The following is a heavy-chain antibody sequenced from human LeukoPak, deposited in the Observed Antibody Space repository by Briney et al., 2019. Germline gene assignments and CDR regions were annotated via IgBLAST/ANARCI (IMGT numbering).Heavy chain of an antibody. J-gene: IGHJ4*02. V-gene: IGHV3-30-3*01. CDR2: VSYDGSNK. D-gene: IGHD6-13*01. CDR1: GFTFSSYA. Sequence: HRGSLRLSCTASGFTFSSYAIHWVRQAPGEGLEWVAVVSYDGSNKYYADSVRGRFTISRDNSKNTLYLQMNSLTAEDTAVYYCARKSSSTWLIDYWGQGTLVTVSS. CDR3: ARKSSSTWLIDY.